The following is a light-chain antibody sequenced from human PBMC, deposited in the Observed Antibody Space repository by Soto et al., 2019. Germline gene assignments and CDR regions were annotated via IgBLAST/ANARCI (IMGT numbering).Light chain of an antibody. V-gene: IGLV2-11*03. CDR2: DVT. CDR1: SSDVGRYDY. CDR3: CSFAGSYSYV. J-gene: IGLJ1*01. Sequence: TSSDVGRYDYVPWYQQHPGKAPKLIVYDVTERPSGVPDRFSGSKSGNTASLTISGLQAEDEADYSCCSFAGSYSYVFGTGTKVTVL.